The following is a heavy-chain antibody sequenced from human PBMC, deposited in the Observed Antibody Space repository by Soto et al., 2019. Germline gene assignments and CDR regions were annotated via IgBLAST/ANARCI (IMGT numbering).Heavy chain of an antibody. Sequence: GGSLRLSCAASGFTFSSYSMNWVRQAPGKGLEWVSSISSSSSYIYYADSVKGRFTISRDNAKNSLYLQMNSLRAEDTAVYYCARDRDIVVVPADLGPNWFDPWGQGTLVTVSS. CDR2: ISSSSSYI. CDR1: GFTFSSYS. V-gene: IGHV3-21*01. D-gene: IGHD2-2*01. J-gene: IGHJ5*02. CDR3: ARDRDIVVVPADLGPNWFDP.